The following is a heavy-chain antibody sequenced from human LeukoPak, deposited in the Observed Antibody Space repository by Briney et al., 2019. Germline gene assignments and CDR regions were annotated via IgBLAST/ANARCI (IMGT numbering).Heavy chain of an antibody. Sequence: SVKVSCKASGGTFNSYAISWVRQAPGQGLEWMGGIIPVFGTAIYAQKFQGRVTITADESTSTAYMELSTLRSDDTAVYYCAGVVYYYDSSGYFLDAFDIWGQGTMVTVSS. CDR1: GGTFNSYA. CDR2: IIPVFGTA. D-gene: IGHD3-22*01. J-gene: IGHJ3*02. V-gene: IGHV1-69*13. CDR3: AGVVYYYDSSGYFLDAFDI.